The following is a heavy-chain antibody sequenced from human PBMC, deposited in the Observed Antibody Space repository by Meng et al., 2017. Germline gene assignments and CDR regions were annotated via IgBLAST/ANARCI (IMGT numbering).Heavy chain of an antibody. CDR1: GGSFSGYY. CDR3: ARGVQCSTSCYIDY. V-gene: IGHV4-34*01. CDR2: INHSGST. J-gene: IGHJ4*02. D-gene: IGHD2-2*02. Sequence: VELQQWGAGVWKPSEPLSLTCAVDGGSFSGYYWSWIRQPPGKGLEWIGEINHSGSTNYNPSLKSRVTISVDTSKNQFSLKLSSVTAADTAVYYCARGVQCSTSCYIDYWGQGTLVTVSS.